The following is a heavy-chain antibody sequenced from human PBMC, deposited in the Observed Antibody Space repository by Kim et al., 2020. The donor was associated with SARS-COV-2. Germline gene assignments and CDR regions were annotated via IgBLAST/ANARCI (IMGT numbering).Heavy chain of an antibody. J-gene: IGHJ4*02. CDR1: GGSISSSSYY. V-gene: IGHV4-39*01. CDR3: ARRDWGIAAAGTYFDY. Sequence: SETLSLTCTVSGGSISSSSYYWGWIRQPPGKGLEWIGSIYYSGSTYYNPSLKSRVTISVDTSKNQFSLKLSSVTAADTAVYYCARRDWGIAAAGTYFDYWGQGTLVTVSS. CDR2: IYYSGST. D-gene: IGHD6-13*01.